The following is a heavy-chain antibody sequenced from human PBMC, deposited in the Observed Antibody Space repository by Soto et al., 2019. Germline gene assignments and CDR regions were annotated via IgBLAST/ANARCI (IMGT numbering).Heavy chain of an antibody. CDR2: IATGGDRI. Sequence: EEQLVESGGDLVQPGGSLRLSCTSSGFALDTYDMNWVRLAPGKDLEWISHIATGGDRIYYADSVKGRFTISRDNARNTLYLQTKSLRDDYTALDCCAGEHLLMFASYDAFTVWGHGTLVTVSS. CDR1: GFALDTYD. V-gene: IGHV3-48*03. D-gene: IGHD3-10*02. CDR3: AGEHLLMFASYDAFTV. J-gene: IGHJ3*01.